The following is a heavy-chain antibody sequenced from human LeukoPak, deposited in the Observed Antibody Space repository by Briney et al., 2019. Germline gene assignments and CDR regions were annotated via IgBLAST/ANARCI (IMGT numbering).Heavy chain of an antibody. CDR1: GFTFNSYS. V-gene: IGHV3-30*02. CDR3: AKDGTSYYYIYY. J-gene: IGHJ4*02. Sequence: GGSLRLSCAASGFTFNSYSMNWVRQAPGKGLEWLAFIRYDGSNTYYADSVKGRFTVSRDDSKNTLYLQMNSLRGDDTAVYYCAKDGTSYYYIYYWGQGTLVTVSS. D-gene: IGHD2/OR15-2a*01. CDR2: IRYDGSNT.